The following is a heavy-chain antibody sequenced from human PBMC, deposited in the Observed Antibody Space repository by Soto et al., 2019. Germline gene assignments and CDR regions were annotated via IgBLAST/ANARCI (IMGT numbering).Heavy chain of an antibody. CDR3: ARDIAYCGGDCYSAPHAFDI. Sequence: ASVKVSCKASGYTFTSYYMHWVRQAPGQGLEWMGIINPAGGSTNYAQKFQGRVTMARDTSTSTVYMQLSSLRSEDTAVYYCARDIAYCGGDCYSAPHAFDIWGQGXMVTV. J-gene: IGHJ3*02. V-gene: IGHV1-46*01. CDR1: GYTFTSYY. D-gene: IGHD2-21*02. CDR2: INPAGGST.